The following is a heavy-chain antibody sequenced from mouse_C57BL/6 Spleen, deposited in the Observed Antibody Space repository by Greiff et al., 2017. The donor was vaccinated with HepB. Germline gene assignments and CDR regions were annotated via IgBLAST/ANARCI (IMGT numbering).Heavy chain of an antibody. J-gene: IGHJ4*01. CDR3: ARGGLRRGSYAMDY. D-gene: IGHD2-4*01. CDR2: INPNYGTT. CDR1: GYSFTDYN. V-gene: IGHV1-39*01. Sequence: EVKLQESGPELVKPGASVKISCKASGYSFTDYNMNWVKQSNGKSLEWIGVINPNYGTTSYNQKFKGKATLTVDQSSSTAYMQLNSLTSEDSAVYYCARGGLRRGSYAMDYWGQGTSVTVSS.